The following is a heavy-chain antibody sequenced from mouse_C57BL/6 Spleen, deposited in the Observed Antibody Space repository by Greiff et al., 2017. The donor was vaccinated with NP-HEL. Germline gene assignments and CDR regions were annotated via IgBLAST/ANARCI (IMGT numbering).Heavy chain of an antibody. CDR2: IYPRSGNT. CDR3: AQDSSGWFAY. J-gene: IGHJ3*01. Sequence: VQLQQSGAELARPGASVKLSCKASGYTFTSYGISWVKQRTGQGLEWIGEIYPRSGNTYYNEKFKGKATLTADKSSSTAYMELRSLTSEDSAVYFCAQDSSGWFAYWGQGTLVTVSA. D-gene: IGHD3-2*02. V-gene: IGHV1-81*01. CDR1: GYTFTSYG.